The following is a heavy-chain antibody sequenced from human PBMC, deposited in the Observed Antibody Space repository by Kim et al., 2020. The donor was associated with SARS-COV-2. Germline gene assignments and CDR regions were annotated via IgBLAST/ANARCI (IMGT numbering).Heavy chain of an antibody. CDR1: GDSVSSDRST. Sequence: SQTLSLTCVISGDSVSSDRSTWNWIRQSPSRGLEWLGRTYFRSKWCDDYGIYVKSRITISPDTSKNQFSLQLSSVTPEDSAIYYCVRGFYGSSFDLWGQGTVVTVSS. CDR3: VRGFYGSSFDL. CDR2: TYFRSKWCD. J-gene: IGHJ3*01. V-gene: IGHV6-1*01. D-gene: IGHD4-17*01.